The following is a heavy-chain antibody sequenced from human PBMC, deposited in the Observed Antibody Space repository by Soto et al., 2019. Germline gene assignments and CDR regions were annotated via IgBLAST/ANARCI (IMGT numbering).Heavy chain of an antibody. D-gene: IGHD4-17*01. J-gene: IGHJ4*02. Sequence: QVQLVESGGGVVQPGRSLRLSCEASGFTFGNYDVHWVRQAPGKGLEWVAVISYDGNKEYHADSVKGRFTISRDNSKNTLYLPMNSLRVEDTAVYYCAFDGAHWGQGTLVTVSS. CDR3: AFDGAH. CDR1: GFTFGNYD. CDR2: ISYDGNKE. V-gene: IGHV3-30-3*01.